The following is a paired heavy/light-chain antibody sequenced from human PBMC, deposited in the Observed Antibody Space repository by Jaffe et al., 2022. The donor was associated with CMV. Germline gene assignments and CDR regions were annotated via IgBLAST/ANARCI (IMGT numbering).Light chain of an antibody. CDR2: DAS. V-gene: IGKV3-11*01. CDR3: QQRSNYFT. CDR1: QSVSSY. J-gene: IGKJ4*01. Sequence: EIVLTQSPATLSLSPGERATLSCRASQSVSSYLAWYQQKPGQAPRLLIYDASNRATGIPARFSGSGSGTDFTLTISSLEPEDFAVYYCQQRSNYFTFGGGTKVEIK.
Heavy chain of an antibody. CDR1: GGSISSYY. Sequence: QVQLQESGPGLVKPSETLSLTCTVSGGSISSYYWSWIRQPAGKGLEWIGRIYTSGSTNYNPSLKSRVTMSVDTSKNQFSLKLSSVTAADTAVYYCARVVTIFGVVAYYFDYWGQGTLVTVSS. J-gene: IGHJ4*02. CDR3: ARVVTIFGVVAYYFDY. V-gene: IGHV4-4*07. CDR2: IYTSGST. D-gene: IGHD3-3*01.